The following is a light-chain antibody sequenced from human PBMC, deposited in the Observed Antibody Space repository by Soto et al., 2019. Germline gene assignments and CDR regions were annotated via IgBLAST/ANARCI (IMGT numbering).Light chain of an antibody. CDR2: WAS. V-gene: IGKV4-1*01. Sequence: DIVMTQSPDSLAVSLGERATIKCRSSQSLLYTSNNKNHLAWYQQKPGQSPKVLIYWASTRQTGVPERFSGSGSGTYFTLTISSLQADDVAIYYCQQYCSTPITFGQGTRLGIK. J-gene: IGKJ5*01. CDR3: QQYCSTPIT. CDR1: QSLLYTSNNKNH.